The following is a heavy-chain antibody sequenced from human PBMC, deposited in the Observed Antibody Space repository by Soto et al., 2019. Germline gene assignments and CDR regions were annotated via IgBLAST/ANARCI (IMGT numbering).Heavy chain of an antibody. CDR1: GFTFSHYW. CDR2: INQDGSVK. J-gene: IGHJ4*02. D-gene: IGHD4-17*01. V-gene: IGHV3-7*01. CDR3: GRDPGYGALDY. Sequence: EVQLVDSGGDLVQPGGSLRLSCAASGFTFSHYWMTWVRQAPGKGLEWVANINQDGSVKTYLDSMKGRLTISRDKAQDSLYLQMDSLRAEDTAVYYCGRDPGYGALDYWGQGTLVTVSA.